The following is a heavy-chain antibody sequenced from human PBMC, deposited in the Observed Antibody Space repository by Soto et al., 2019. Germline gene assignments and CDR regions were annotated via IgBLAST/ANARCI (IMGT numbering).Heavy chain of an antibody. CDR1: GFTFTSYW. J-gene: IGHJ4*02. Sequence: EVQLVESGGNLVQPGGSLRLSCAASGFTFTSYWMHWVRQAPGMGLVWVARINTEGSSTSYADAVKGRFTISRDNAKNTLYLQMDSPRAEDTAVYYCARKDILTGLDYWGQGTLVSVSS. CDR2: INTEGSST. V-gene: IGHV3-74*01. D-gene: IGHD3-9*01. CDR3: ARKDILTGLDY.